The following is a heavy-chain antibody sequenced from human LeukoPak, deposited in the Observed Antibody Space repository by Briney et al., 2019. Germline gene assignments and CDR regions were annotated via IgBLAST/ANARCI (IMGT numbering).Heavy chain of an antibody. CDR1: GGTFSSYA. CDR3: ARDSRYSGYDFDY. J-gene: IGHJ4*02. CDR2: IIPIFGTA. Sequence: SVKVSCKASGGTFSSYAISWVRQAPGQGLEWMGGIIPIFGTANYAQKFQGRVTITADESTSTAYMELRSLRSDDTAVYYCARDSRYSGYDFDYWGQGTLVTVSS. D-gene: IGHD5-12*01. V-gene: IGHV1-69*01.